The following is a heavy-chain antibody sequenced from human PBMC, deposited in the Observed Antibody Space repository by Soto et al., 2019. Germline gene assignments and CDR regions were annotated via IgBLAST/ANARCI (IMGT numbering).Heavy chain of an antibody. CDR2: IYSGGST. D-gene: IGHD1-26*01. CDR1: GFTVSNNY. CDR3: VRLELGIGRDY. Sequence: EVQLVETGGGLIQPGGSLRLSCAVSGFTVSNNYMSWVRQAPGKGLERVSVIYSGGSTYYADSVKGRFTISRDNSKNTVSLKMNSLRAEATAVYYCVRLELGIGRDYWGLGTLVTVSS. J-gene: IGHJ4*02. V-gene: IGHV3-53*02.